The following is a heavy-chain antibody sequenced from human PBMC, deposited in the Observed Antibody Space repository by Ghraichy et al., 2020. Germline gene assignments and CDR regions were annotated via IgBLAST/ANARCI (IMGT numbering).Heavy chain of an antibody. J-gene: IGHJ3*02. V-gene: IGHV3-7*04. CDR2: IKQDGREK. CDR3: ARGGWVLGPLSAFDI. D-gene: IGHD2-2*03. Sequence: GGSLRLSCAASGFTFSSYSMTWVRQAPGKGLEWVANIKQDGREKYYVDSVKGRFTISRDNAKNSLYLQMNSLRAEDTAVYYCARGGWVLGPLSAFDIWGQGTMVTVSS. CDR1: GFTFSSYS.